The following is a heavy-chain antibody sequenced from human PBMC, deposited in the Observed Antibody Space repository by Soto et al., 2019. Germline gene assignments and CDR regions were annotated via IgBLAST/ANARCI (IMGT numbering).Heavy chain of an antibody. CDR3: ARSDQYYHDSSGDYYPSGYYYYGMDL. J-gene: IGHJ6*02. Sequence: ASVKVSCKASGYTFANYAMHWVRQAPGQRLEWMGWINIGDGNIKYSQKFKGRVTITRDTSATTAYMELSSLRSEDTAVYYCARSDQYYHDSSGDYYPSGYYYYGMDLWGQGTTVTVSS. V-gene: IGHV1-3*04. D-gene: IGHD3-22*01. CDR1: GYTFANYA. CDR2: INIGDGNI.